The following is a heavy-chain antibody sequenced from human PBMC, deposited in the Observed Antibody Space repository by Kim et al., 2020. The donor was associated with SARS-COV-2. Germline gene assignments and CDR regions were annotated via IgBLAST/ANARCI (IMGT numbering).Heavy chain of an antibody. V-gene: IGHV1-2*02. CDR3: ARAPTYYYDSSGYLAW. J-gene: IGHJ4*02. CDR1: GYTFTGYY. D-gene: IGHD3-22*01. CDR2: INPNSGGA. Sequence: ASVKVSCKASGYTFTGYYMHWVRQAPGQGLEWMGWINPNSGGANYAQKFQGRVTMTRDTSISTAYMELSRLRSDDTAVYYCARAPTYYYDSSGYLAWWGQGTLVTVSS.